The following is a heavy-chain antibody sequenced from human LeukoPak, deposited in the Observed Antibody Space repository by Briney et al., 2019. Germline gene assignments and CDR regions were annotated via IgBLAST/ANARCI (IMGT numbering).Heavy chain of an antibody. V-gene: IGHV3-30*18. Sequence: PGRSLRLSCAASGFTFSSYGMHWVRQAPGRGLEWVAVISYDGSNKYYADSVKGRFTISRDNSKNTLYLQMNSLRAEDTAVYYCAKDSSGWYGIPDAFDIWGQGTMVTVSS. CDR1: GFTFSSYG. D-gene: IGHD6-19*01. J-gene: IGHJ3*02. CDR3: AKDSSGWYGIPDAFDI. CDR2: ISYDGSNK.